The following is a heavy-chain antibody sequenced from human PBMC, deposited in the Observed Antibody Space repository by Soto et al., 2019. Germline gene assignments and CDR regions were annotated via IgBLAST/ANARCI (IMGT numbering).Heavy chain of an antibody. CDR2: IIPIFGTA. Sequence: SVKVSCKASGGTFSSYAISWVRQAPGQGLEWMGGIIPIFGTANYAQKFQGRVTITADESTSTAYTELSSLRSEDTAVYYCARGARVLSTPAVAEIYHCYGMDVWGRGTTVTVSS. V-gene: IGHV1-69*13. CDR1: GGTFSSYA. D-gene: IGHD6-19*01. CDR3: ARGARVLSTPAVAEIYHCYGMDV. J-gene: IGHJ6*02.